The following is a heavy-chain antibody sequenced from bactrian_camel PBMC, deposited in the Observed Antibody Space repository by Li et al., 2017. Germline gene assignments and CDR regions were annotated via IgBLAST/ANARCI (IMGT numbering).Heavy chain of an antibody. CDR1: GHPYRTHC. V-gene: IGHV3S55*01. CDR3: AADPASWQFGY. CDR2: IDEDGRT. J-gene: IGHJ6*01. D-gene: IGHD6*01. Sequence: HVQLVESGGGSVQAGGSLRLSCAASGHPYRTHCAGWFRDTPGREREGVANIDEDGRTWYADSVKGRFTISKDNAKNTLYLQLDSLKTEDTALYYCAADPASWQFGYWGQGTQVTVS.